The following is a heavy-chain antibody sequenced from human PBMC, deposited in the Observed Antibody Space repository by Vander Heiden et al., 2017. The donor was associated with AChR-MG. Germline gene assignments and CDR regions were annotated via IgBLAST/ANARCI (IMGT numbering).Heavy chain of an antibody. Sequence: QVHLVQSGSEVKKPGASVKVSCKASGYTFTNYSISWVRQAPGQGPEWMGWISGHNGHTNFAQNMQDRVTMTTDTSTSTAYMELRSLRSDDTAVYYCVRDPYYYDNSGYYYYFDYWGQGTLVTVSS. CDR3: VRDPYYYDNSGYYYYFDY. CDR1: GYTFTNYS. J-gene: IGHJ4*02. V-gene: IGHV1-18*01. CDR2: ISGHNGHT. D-gene: IGHD3-22*01.